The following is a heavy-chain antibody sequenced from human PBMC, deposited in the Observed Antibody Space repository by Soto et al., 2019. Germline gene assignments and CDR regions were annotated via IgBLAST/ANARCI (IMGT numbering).Heavy chain of an antibody. Sequence: GGSLRLSCAASGFTFSSYAMSWVRQAPGKGLEWVSAISGSGGSTYYADSVKGRFTISRDNSKNTLYLQMNSLRAEDTAVYYCAGRLWSGYYYFDYWGQGTLVTVSS. D-gene: IGHD3-3*01. CDR2: ISGSGGST. J-gene: IGHJ4*02. CDR3: AGRLWSGYYYFDY. V-gene: IGHV3-23*01. CDR1: GFTFSSYA.